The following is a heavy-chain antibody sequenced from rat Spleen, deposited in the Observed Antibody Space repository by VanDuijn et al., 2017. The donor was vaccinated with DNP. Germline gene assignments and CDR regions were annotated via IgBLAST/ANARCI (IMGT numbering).Heavy chain of an antibody. CDR1: GFTFSSFP. D-gene: IGHD1-12*01. Sequence: EVQLVESGGGLVQPGRSLKLSCAASGFTFSSFPMAWVRQAPKKGLEWVATISTSGGGTYYRDSVKGRFTIPRDNAKSTLYLQRNSLRSEDTATHDCARHRTIMPYYYAMDAWGQGASVTVSS. V-gene: IGHV5-46*01. CDR2: ISTSGGGT. CDR3: ARHRTIMPYYYAMDA. J-gene: IGHJ4*01.